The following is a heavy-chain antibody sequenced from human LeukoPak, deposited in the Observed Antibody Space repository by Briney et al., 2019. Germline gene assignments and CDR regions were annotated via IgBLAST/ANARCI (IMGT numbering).Heavy chain of an antibody. J-gene: IGHJ4*02. CDR3: AKAHRGAMTTVTPGVRFDY. CDR1: GFTFSSYA. D-gene: IGHD4-11*01. CDR2: ISGSGGST. V-gene: IGHV3-23*01. Sequence: GGSLRLSCAASGFTFSSYAMSWVRQAPGKGLEWVSAISGSGGSTYYADSVKGRFTISRDNSKNTLYLQMNSLRAEDTAVYYCAKAHRGAMTTVTPGVRFDYWGQGTLVTVSS.